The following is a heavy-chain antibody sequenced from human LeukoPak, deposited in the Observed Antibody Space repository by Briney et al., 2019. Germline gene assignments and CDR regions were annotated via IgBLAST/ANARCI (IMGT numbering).Heavy chain of an antibody. J-gene: IGHJ6*02. CDR2: IYPGDSDT. Sequence: GESLKISCKGSGYSFTSYWIGWVRQMPGKGLEWMGIIYPGDSDTRYSTSFQGQVTTSADKSISTAYLQWSSLKASDTAMYYCARLGGIAVAASHYYGMDAWGQGTTVTVSS. CDR1: GYSFTSYW. V-gene: IGHV5-51*01. CDR3: ARLGGIAVAASHYYGMDA. D-gene: IGHD6-19*01.